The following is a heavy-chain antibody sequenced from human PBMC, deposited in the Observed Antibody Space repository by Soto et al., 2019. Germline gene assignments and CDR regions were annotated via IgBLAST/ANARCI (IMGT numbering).Heavy chain of an antibody. J-gene: IGHJ4*02. Sequence: PSETLSLTCTVSGGSISSSSYYWGWIRQPPGKGLEWIGSIYYRGSTYYNPSLKSRVTISVDTSKNQFSLKLSSVTAADTTVYYCARHDSSSSGNSYFDYWGQGTLVTVSS. CDR3: ARHDSSSSGNSYFDY. V-gene: IGHV4-39*01. D-gene: IGHD6-6*01. CDR1: GGSISSSSYY. CDR2: IYYRGST.